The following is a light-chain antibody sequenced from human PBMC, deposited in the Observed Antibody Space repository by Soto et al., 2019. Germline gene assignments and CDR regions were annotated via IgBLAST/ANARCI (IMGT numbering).Light chain of an antibody. Sequence: EIVMTQSPATLSVSPGERATLSCRASQSVSSNLAWYQQKPGQAPRLLIYGASTSATGIPGRFSGSGSGTEFTPTISSLQSEDFAVYYCQQYNNWAPWTFGQGTKVEIK. CDR1: QSVSSN. CDR2: GAS. J-gene: IGKJ1*01. CDR3: QQYNNWAPWT. V-gene: IGKV3-15*01.